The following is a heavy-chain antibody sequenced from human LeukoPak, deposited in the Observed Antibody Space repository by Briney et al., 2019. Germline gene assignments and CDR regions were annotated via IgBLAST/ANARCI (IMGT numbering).Heavy chain of an antibody. Sequence: GGSLRLSCAASGFTFSDYYMSWIRQAPGKGLEWVSCISSSGSTIYYADSVKGRFTISRDNAKNSLYLQMNSLRAEDTAVYYCAREGYSSSWYLHWFDPWGQGTLVTVSS. CDR1: GFTFSDYY. J-gene: IGHJ5*02. CDR3: AREGYSSSWYLHWFDP. D-gene: IGHD6-13*01. CDR2: ISSSGSTI. V-gene: IGHV3-11*01.